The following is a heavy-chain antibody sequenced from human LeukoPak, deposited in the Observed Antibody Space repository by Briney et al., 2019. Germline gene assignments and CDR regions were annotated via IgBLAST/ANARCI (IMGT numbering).Heavy chain of an antibody. V-gene: IGHV4-59*01. Sequence: SETLSLTCTVSGDSISSYYWSWIRQPPGKGLEWIGYIYYSGSTNYNPSLKSRVTISVDTSKNQFSLKLSSVTAADTAVYYCARGRLYSGSYFGWFDPWGQGTLVTVSS. J-gene: IGHJ5*02. CDR1: GDSISSYY. D-gene: IGHD1-26*01. CDR2: IYYSGST. CDR3: ARGRLYSGSYFGWFDP.